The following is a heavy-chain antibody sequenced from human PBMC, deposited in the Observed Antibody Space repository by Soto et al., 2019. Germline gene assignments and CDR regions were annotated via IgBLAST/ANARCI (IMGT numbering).Heavy chain of an antibody. D-gene: IGHD3-22*01. CDR2: IYYSGST. CDR1: GGSISSSSYY. V-gene: IGHV4-39*01. CDR3: ARSYYYDSSGYYYPFDY. Sequence: QLQLQESGPGLVKPSETLSLTCTVSGGSISSSSYYWGWIRQPPGKGLEWIGSIYYSGSTYYNPSLKSRVTISVDTSKNQFSLKLSSVTAADTAVYYCARSYYYDSSGYYYPFDYWGQGTLVTVSS. J-gene: IGHJ4*02.